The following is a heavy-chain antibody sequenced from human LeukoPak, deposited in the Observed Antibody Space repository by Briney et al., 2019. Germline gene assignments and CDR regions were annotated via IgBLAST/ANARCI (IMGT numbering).Heavy chain of an antibody. CDR2: ISDSGDNT. CDR1: GFTVSSNY. Sequence: GGSLRLSCAASGFTVSSNYMSWVRQAPGKGLEWVSSISDSGDNTYYADSVKGRFTISRDNSQNTLHPEMNSLRAEDAAVYFCAKGGSLIDYWGQGTLVSVTS. D-gene: IGHD1-1*01. J-gene: IGHJ4*02. V-gene: IGHV3-23*01. CDR3: AKGGSLIDY.